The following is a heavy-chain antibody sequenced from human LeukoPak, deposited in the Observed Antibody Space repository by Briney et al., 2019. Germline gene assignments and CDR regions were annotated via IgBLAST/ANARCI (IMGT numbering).Heavy chain of an antibody. D-gene: IGHD3-10*01. CDR1: GGSISSGSYY. J-gene: IGHJ4*02. CDR2: IYTSGST. CDR3: AGNYYGSGSYYSEDRY. V-gene: IGHV4-61*02. Sequence: PSQTLSLTCTVSGGSISSGSYYWSWIRQPAGKGLEWIGRIYTSGSTNYNSSLKSRVTISIDTSKNQFSLKLSSVTAADTAMYYCAGNYYGSGSYYSEDRYWGQGTLVTVSS.